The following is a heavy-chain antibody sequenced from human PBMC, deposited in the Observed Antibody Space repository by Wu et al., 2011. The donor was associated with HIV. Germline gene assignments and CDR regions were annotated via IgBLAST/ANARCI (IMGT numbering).Heavy chain of an antibody. CDR1: GYTFTGYY. CDR3: AKVSYDILTGVDDD. CDR2: INPNSGGT. D-gene: IGHD3-9*01. Sequence: QVQLVQSGAEVKKPGASVKVSCKASGYTFTGYYMHWVRQAPGQGLEWMGWINPNSGGTNHAQKFQGRVTMTRDTSISTAYMELSRLRSDDTAVYYCAKVSYDILTGVDDDWGQGTLVTVSS. V-gene: IGHV1-2*02. J-gene: IGHJ4*02.